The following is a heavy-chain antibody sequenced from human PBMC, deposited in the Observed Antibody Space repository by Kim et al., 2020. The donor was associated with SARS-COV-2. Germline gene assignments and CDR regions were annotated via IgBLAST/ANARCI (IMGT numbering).Heavy chain of an antibody. D-gene: IGHD3-16*02. Sequence: SETLSLTCTVSGGSISSYYWSWIRQPPGKGLEWIGYIYYSGSTNYNPSLKSRVTISVDTSKNQFSLKLSSVTAADTAVYYCARGPQMKGGLRLGELSLGFDYWGQGTLVTVSS. V-gene: IGHV4-59*01. CDR1: GGSISSYY. CDR2: IYYSGST. CDR3: ARGPQMKGGLRLGELSLGFDY. J-gene: IGHJ4*02.